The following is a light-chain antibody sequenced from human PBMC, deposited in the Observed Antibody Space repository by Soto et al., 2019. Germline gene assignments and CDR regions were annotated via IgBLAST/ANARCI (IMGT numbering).Light chain of an antibody. Sequence: QSVLTQPAAVFGSPGQSITISCPGTSSDVGGYNYVSWYQQHPGKAPKLIISDVSNRPSGVSNRFSGSKSGNTASLTISGLQAEDEADYYCNSYTSSRTHVFGTGTKVNVL. CDR2: DVS. CDR1: SSDVGGYNY. J-gene: IGLJ1*01. CDR3: NSYTSSRTHV. V-gene: IGLV2-14*03.